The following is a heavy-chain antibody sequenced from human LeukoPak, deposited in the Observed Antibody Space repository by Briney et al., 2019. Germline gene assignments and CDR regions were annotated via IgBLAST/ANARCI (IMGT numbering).Heavy chain of an antibody. D-gene: IGHD3-10*01. CDR2: ISAYNGNT. Sequence: ASVKVSCKASGYTFTGYYMHWVRQAPGQGLEWMGWISAYNGNTNYAQKLQGRVTMTTDTSTSTAYMELRSLRSDDTAVYYCASVPVVRGVIMAWFDPWGQGTLVTVSS. CDR1: GYTFTGYY. V-gene: IGHV1-18*04. CDR3: ASVPVVRGVIMAWFDP. J-gene: IGHJ5*02.